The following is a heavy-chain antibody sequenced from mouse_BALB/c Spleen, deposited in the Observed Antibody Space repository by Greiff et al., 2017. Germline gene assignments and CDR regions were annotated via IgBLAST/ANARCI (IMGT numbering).Heavy chain of an antibody. D-gene: IGHD1-1*01. J-gene: IGHJ4*01. Sequence: VQLQQSGAELARPGASVKMSCKASGYTFTSYTMHWVKQRPGQGLEWIGYINPSSGYTNYNQKCKDKATLTADKSSSTAYMQLSSLTSEDSAVYYCARSGDYGSSYDYAMDYWGQGTSVTVSS. CDR3: ARSGDYGSSYDYAMDY. V-gene: IGHV1-4*01. CDR2: INPSSGYT. CDR1: GYTFTSYT.